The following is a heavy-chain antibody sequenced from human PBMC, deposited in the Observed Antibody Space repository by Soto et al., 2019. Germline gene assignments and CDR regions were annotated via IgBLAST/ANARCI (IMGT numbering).Heavy chain of an antibody. V-gene: IGHV4-59*01. J-gene: IGHJ4*02. CDR3: ASMGYHYGSGSYPLDY. D-gene: IGHD3-10*01. CDR2: IYYSGST. Sequence: SETLSLTCTVSGGSISSYYWSWIRQPPGKGLEWIGYIYYSGSTNYNPSLKSRVTISVDTSKNQFSLKLSSVTAADTAVYYCASMGYHYGSGSYPLDYWGQGTLVTVPS. CDR1: GGSISSYY.